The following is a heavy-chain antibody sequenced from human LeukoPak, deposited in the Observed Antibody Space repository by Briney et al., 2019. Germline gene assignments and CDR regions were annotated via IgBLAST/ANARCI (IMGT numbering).Heavy chain of an antibody. CDR3: ARDQSPIHCSSTSCFFNWFDP. V-gene: IGHV1-69*05. D-gene: IGHD2-2*01. J-gene: IGHJ5*02. CDR1: GGTFSSYA. CDR2: IIPIFGTA. Sequence: GSSVKVSCKASGGTFSSYAISWVRQAPGQGLEWMGGIIPIFGTANYAQKFQGRVTMTRDTSASTVYMELSSLRSEDTAVYYCARDQSPIHCSSTSCFFNWFDPWGQGTLVTVSS.